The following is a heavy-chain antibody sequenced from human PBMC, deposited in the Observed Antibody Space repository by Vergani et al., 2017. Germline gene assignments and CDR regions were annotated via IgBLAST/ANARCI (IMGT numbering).Heavy chain of an antibody. CDR3: AKDQEQWLVSDY. CDR2: ISGSGGST. CDR1: GFTFSSYA. D-gene: IGHD6-19*01. J-gene: IGHJ4*02. Sequence: EVQLLESGGGLVQPGGSLRLSCAASGFTFSSYAMSWVRQAPGNGLEWVSAISGSGGSTYYADSVKGRFTISRDNSKNTLYLQMNSLRAEDTAVYYCAKDQEQWLVSDYWGQGTLVTVSS. V-gene: IGHV3-23*01.